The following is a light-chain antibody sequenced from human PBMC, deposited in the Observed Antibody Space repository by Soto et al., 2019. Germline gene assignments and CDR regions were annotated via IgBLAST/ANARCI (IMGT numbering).Light chain of an antibody. CDR1: QTVSNN. Sequence: ERVMTQFPATLSVSPGAKATLSCRASQTVSNNLAWYQQKPGQAPRHLIYFASTRATGVTARFSGSGSGTGFTLTISNLQSEDSAVYYCEHYSVWPLTVGGGTKVETK. J-gene: IGKJ4*01. CDR3: EHYSVWPLT. V-gene: IGKV3-15*01. CDR2: FAS.